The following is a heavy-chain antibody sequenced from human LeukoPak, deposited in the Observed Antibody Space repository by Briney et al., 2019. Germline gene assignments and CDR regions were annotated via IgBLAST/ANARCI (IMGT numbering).Heavy chain of an antibody. J-gene: IGHJ4*02. V-gene: IGHV4-4*02. CDR1: GGSISSSNW. Sequence: PSGTLSLTCTVSGGSISSSNWWSWVRQPPGKGLEWIGEIYHSGITNYNPSLESRVTISVDKSKKQFSLKLSSVTAADTAAYYCARGVAGYYFDYWGQGTLVTVSS. CDR2: IYHSGIT. D-gene: IGHD6-19*01. CDR3: ARGVAGYYFDY.